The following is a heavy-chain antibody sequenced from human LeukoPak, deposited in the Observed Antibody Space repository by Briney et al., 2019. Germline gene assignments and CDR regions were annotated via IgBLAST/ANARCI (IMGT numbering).Heavy chain of an antibody. V-gene: IGHV4-30-4*02. CDR2: IYYSGST. Sequence: PSETLSLTCTVSGGSISSGGYYWSWIRQHPGKGLEWIGYIYYSGSTYYKPSLKSRVTISVDTSKNQFSLKLSSVTAADTAVYYCARDPRARGAGAFDIWGQGTMVTVSS. CDR3: ARDPRARGAGAFDI. J-gene: IGHJ3*02. D-gene: IGHD4/OR15-4a*01. CDR1: GGSISSGGYY.